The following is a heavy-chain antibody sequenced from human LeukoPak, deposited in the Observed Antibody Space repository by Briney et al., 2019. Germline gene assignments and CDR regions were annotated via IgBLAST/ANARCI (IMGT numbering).Heavy chain of an antibody. CDR1: GVSISSSSYY. J-gene: IGHJ5*02. CDR3: ARQRYCSGGSCRAGFDP. Sequence: ASETLSLTCTVSGVSISSSSYYWGWIRQPPGKGLEWIGSIYYSGSTYYNPSLKSRVTISVDTSKNQFSLKLSSVTAADTAVYYCARQRYCSGGSCRAGFDPWGQGTLVTVSS. CDR2: IYYSGST. V-gene: IGHV4-39*01. D-gene: IGHD2-15*01.